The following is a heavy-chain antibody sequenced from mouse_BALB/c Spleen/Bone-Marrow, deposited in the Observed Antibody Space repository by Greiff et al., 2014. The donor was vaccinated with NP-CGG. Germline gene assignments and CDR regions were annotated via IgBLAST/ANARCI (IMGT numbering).Heavy chain of an antibody. CDR2: IHPNSGNS. J-gene: IGHJ2*01. CDR3: SRHHRFAYYFDY. CDR1: GYTFTNSW. D-gene: IGHD3-1*01. Sequence: VQLQQSGSVPVRPGASVKLSCKASGYTFTNSWIHWAKQRPGHGPEWIGEIHPNSGNSNYNEIFKGKARLTVDSSSSTAYVDLSSLTSGDSAVYYCSRHHRFAYYFDYWGQGTTLTVSS. V-gene: IGHV1S130*01.